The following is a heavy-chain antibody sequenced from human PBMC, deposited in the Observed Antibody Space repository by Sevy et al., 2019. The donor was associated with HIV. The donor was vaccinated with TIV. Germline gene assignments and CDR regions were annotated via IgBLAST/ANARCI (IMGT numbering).Heavy chain of an antibody. J-gene: IGHJ6*02. Sequence: ASVKVSCKVSGDSLTKLNIHWVRQVPTKGLEWIGGFDPEDGETIYAPKFQGRVIVTEDTSAHTAYMELSSLRSEDTAVYYCTTDATEWLQGGIHYFYALNVWGQGTTVTISS. V-gene: IGHV1-24*01. CDR1: GDSLTKLN. CDR3: TTDATEWLQGGIHYFYALNV. D-gene: IGHD5-12*01. CDR2: FDPEDGET.